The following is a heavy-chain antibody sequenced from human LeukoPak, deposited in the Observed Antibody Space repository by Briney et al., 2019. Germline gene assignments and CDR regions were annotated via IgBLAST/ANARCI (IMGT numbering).Heavy chain of an antibody. D-gene: IGHD3/OR15-3a*01. CDR1: GVPISSSNSH. CDR2: IYYSGNT. CDR3: ARQTGSGLFILP. V-gene: IGHV4-39*01. J-gene: IGHJ4*02. Sequence: SETLSLTCTVSGVPISSSNSHWGWIRQPPGKGLEWIGSIYYSGNTYYNASLKSQVSISIDTSKNQFSLKLTSVTAADTAVYYCARQTGSGLFILPGGQGTLVTVSS.